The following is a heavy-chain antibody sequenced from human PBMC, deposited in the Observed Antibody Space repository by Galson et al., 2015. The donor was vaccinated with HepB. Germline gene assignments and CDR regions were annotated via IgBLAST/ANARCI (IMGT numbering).Heavy chain of an antibody. D-gene: IGHD3-3*01. CDR2: ISFDGSNK. J-gene: IGHJ4*02. CDR1: GFTFSDYG. CDR3: AKDGYDYWSYYSYYLDY. V-gene: IGHV3-30*18. Sequence: SLRLSCAASGFTFSDYGMHWVRQAPGKGLEWVAVISFDGSNKYYADSVKGRFTISSDNSKNTLYLQMNSLRAADTAVYYCAKDGYDYWSYYSYYLDYWGQGTLVTVSS.